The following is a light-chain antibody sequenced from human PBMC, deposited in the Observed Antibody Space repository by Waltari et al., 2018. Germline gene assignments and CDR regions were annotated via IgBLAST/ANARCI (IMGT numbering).Light chain of an antibody. V-gene: IGLV3-25*03. CDR2: KDR. CDR1: ALPKRY. Sequence: SYELTQPPSVSVSPGQTARITCSGDALPKRYAYWYQQKPGQAPVLVIHKDRERPSGIPDRFSGSSSGTTATLTISGVQAEDEADYHCQSADSSDTDRWLFGGGTKLTVL. J-gene: IGLJ3*02. CDR3: QSADSSDTDRWL.